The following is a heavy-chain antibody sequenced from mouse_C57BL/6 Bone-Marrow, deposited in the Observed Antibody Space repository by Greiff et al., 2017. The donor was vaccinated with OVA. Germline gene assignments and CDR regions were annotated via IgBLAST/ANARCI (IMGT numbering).Heavy chain of an antibody. CDR3: ARALVTTVVAPFDY. Sequence: LQQPGAELVKPGASVKMSCKASGYTFTSYWITWVKQRPGQGLEWIGDIYPGSGSTNYNEKFKSKATLTVDTSSSTAYMQLSSLTSEDSAVYYCARALVTTVVAPFDYWGQGTTLTVSS. D-gene: IGHD1-1*01. V-gene: IGHV1-55*01. J-gene: IGHJ2*01. CDR1: GYTFTSYW. CDR2: IYPGSGST.